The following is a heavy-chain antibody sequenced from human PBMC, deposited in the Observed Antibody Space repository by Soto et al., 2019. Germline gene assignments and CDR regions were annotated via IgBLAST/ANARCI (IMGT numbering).Heavy chain of an antibody. J-gene: IGHJ3*02. CDR2: IWYDGSNK. CDR3: ARDGSDVLRFLGWPWRGRDAFDI. V-gene: IGHV3-33*01. CDR1: GFTFSSYG. D-gene: IGHD3-3*01. Sequence: GGSLRLSCAASGFTFSSYGMHWVRQAPGKGLEWVAVIWYDGSNKYYADSVKGRFTISRDNSKNTLYLQMNSLRAEDTAVYYCARDGSDVLRFLGWPWRGRDAFDIWGQGTMVTVSS.